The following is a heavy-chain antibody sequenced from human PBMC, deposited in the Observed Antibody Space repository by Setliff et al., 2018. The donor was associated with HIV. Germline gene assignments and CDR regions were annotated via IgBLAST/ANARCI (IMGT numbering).Heavy chain of an antibody. CDR1: GGSISSYF. J-gene: IGHJ4*02. V-gene: IGHV4-4*09. D-gene: IGHD3-3*01. Sequence: ETLSLTCTVSGGSISSYFWSWIRQSPGKGLEWIGFRSTTGSTNYNPSLRSRVTISVDTSKNKCSLKLSSATAADTAVYYCARVRYHDFWSGYYLIDYWGQGTLVTVSS. CDR3: ARVRYHDFWSGYYLIDY. CDR2: RSTTGST.